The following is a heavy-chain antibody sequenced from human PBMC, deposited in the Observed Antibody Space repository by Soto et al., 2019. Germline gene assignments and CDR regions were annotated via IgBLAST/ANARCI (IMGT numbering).Heavy chain of an antibody. CDR3: ARDINGYDPDY. CDR1: GYTFTGYY. J-gene: IGHJ4*02. D-gene: IGHD5-12*01. CDR2: INPDTGGT. V-gene: IGHV1-2*02. Sequence: ASVKVSCKASGYTFTGYYIHWVRQAPGQGLEWMGWINPDTGGTNYAQKFQGRVTMTRDTSVATAYMDLSRLTFDDTALYYCARDINGYDPDYWDQGTPVTVSS.